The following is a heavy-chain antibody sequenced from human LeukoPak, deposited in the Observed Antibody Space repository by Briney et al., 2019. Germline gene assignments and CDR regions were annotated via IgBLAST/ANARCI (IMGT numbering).Heavy chain of an antibody. CDR2: IYPGDSDT. CDR1: GYSFTSYW. J-gene: IGHJ5*02. V-gene: IGHV5-51*01. D-gene: IGHD3-10*01. Sequence: GESLKISCKGSGYSFTSYWIGWVRQMPGKGLEWMGIIYPGDSDTRYSPFFQGQVTISADKSISTAYLQWSSLKASDTAMYYCARLLNYYGSGSYYGFDPWGQGTLVTVSS. CDR3: ARLLNYYGSGSYYGFDP.